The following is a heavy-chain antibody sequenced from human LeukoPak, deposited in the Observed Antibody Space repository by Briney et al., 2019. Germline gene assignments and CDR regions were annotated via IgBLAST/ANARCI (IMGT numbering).Heavy chain of an antibody. CDR3: ARLSAAVHLGAFDL. CDR1: GVSISPYY. D-gene: IGHD3-3*01. V-gene: IGHV4-4*09. J-gene: IGHJ3*01. CDR2: IHTSGSN. Sequence: SETLSLTCAVSGVSISPYYWAWIRQPPGKGLDWIGYIHTSGSNNQYPSLKSRVTISVDKSKNHFSLRLTSVTAADTAVYYCARLSAAVHLGAFDLWGQGTMVTVSS.